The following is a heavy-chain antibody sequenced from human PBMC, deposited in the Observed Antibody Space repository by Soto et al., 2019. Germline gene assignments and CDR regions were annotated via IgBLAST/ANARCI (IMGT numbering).Heavy chain of an antibody. J-gene: IGHJ4*02. CDR3: ARRNSAEYSSSAFDY. CDR2: INHSGST. Sequence: SSETLSLTCAVYGGSFSGYYWSWIRQPPGKGLEWIGEINHSGSTNYNPSLKSRVNISVDTSKKQFSLKLSSVTAADTAVYYCARRNSAEYSSSAFDYWGQGTLVTVSS. D-gene: IGHD6-6*01. V-gene: IGHV4-34*01. CDR1: GGSFSGYY.